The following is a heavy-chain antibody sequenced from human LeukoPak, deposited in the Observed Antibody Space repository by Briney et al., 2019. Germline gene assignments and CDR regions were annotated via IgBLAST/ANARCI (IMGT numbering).Heavy chain of an antibody. CDR1: GFTFSSYG. V-gene: IGHV3-30*18. CDR2: ISYDGSNK. CDR3: AKDWYYGSGSYGMDV. J-gene: IGHJ6*02. D-gene: IGHD3-10*01. Sequence: GGSLRLSCAASGFTFSSYGMHWVRQAPGKGLEWVAVISYDGSNKYYADSVKGRLTISRDNSKNTLYLQMNSLRAEDTAVYYCAKDWYYGSGSYGMDVWGQGTTVTVSS.